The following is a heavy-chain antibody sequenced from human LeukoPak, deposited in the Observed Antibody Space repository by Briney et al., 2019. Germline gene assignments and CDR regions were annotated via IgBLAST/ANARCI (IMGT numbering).Heavy chain of an antibody. V-gene: IGHV3-21*01. CDR3: ARGGLGYFDY. Sequence: PGGSLRLSCAASGLTFSSYSMNWVRQAPGKGLEWVSSISSSSSYIYYADSVKGRFTISRDNAKNSLYLQMNSLRAEDTAVYYCARGGLGYFDYWGQGTLVAVSS. CDR1: GLTFSSYS. D-gene: IGHD3/OR15-3a*01. CDR2: ISSSSSYI. J-gene: IGHJ4*02.